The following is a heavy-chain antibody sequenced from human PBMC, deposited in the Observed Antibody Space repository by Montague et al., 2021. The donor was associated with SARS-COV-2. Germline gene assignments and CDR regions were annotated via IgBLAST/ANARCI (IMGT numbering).Heavy chain of an antibody. CDR2: IYYRGST. Sequence: TLSLTCTVSGGSISSGGYYWSWIRQHPGKGLEWIGYIYYRGSTYYNPSLKSRVTISVDTSKNQFSLKQSSVTAADTTVYYCARGRVLTIFGVVGAFDIWGQGTMVTVSS. D-gene: IGHD3-3*01. CDR3: ARGRVLTIFGVVGAFDI. V-gene: IGHV4-31*03. J-gene: IGHJ3*02. CDR1: GGSISSGGYY.